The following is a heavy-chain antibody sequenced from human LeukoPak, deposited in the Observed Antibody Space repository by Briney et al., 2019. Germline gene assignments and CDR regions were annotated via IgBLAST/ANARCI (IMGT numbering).Heavy chain of an antibody. J-gene: IGHJ1*01. CDR1: GFTFSNYW. CDR3: ATGYSSGWYFYFQH. Sequence: PGGSQRLSCAASGFTFSNYWMHWVRQAPGKGLEWVANIKQDGSEKNYVDSVKGRFTISRDNAKNSLSLRMNSLSAEDTAVYYCATGYSSGWYFYFQHWGQGSLVSVSS. D-gene: IGHD6-19*01. V-gene: IGHV3-7*01. CDR2: IKQDGSEK.